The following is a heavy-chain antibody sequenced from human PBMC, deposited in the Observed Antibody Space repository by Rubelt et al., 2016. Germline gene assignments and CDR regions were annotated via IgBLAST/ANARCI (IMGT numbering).Heavy chain of an antibody. CDR1: GGSISSSSYY. CDR2: IYYSGSS. J-gene: IGHJ5*02. CDR3: ASPRIAARPRWIWFDP. Sequence: QLQLQESGTGLVKPSETLSLTCTVSGGSISSSSYYWGWIRQPPGKGLEWIGSIYYSGSSYYNPSLKGRVTLSVDTSKNQVSLKLSSVTAADPAVDYCASPRIAARPRWIWFDPWGQGTLVTVSS. D-gene: IGHD6-6*01. V-gene: IGHV4-39*01.